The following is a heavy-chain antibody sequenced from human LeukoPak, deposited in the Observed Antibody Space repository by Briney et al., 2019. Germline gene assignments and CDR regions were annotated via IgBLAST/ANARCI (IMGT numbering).Heavy chain of an antibody. CDR1: GYTFTSYG. V-gene: IGHV1-18*01. CDR2: VSAYNGNT. J-gene: IGHJ4*02. CDR3: ARVQRYSSSPDY. D-gene: IGHD6-6*01. Sequence: ASVKVSCRASGYTFTSYGISWVRQAPGQGLEWMGWVSAYNGNTNYAQKLQGRVTMTTDTSTSTAYMELRSLRSDDTAVCYCARVQRYSSSPDYWGQGTLVTVSS.